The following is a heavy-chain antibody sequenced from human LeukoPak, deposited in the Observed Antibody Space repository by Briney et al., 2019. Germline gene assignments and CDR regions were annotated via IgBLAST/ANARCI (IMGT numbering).Heavy chain of an antibody. D-gene: IGHD1-26*01. CDR3: ARDHPPYSGSYRRSYYFDY. J-gene: IGHJ4*02. CDR2: INPSGGST. V-gene: IGHV1-46*01. CDR1: GYTFTSYY. Sequence: ASVKVSCKASGYTFTSYYMHWVRQAPGQGLEWMGIINPSGGSTSYAQKFQGRVTMTRDTSTSTVYMELSSLRSEDTAVYYCARDHPPYSGSYRRSYYFDYWAREPWSPSPQ.